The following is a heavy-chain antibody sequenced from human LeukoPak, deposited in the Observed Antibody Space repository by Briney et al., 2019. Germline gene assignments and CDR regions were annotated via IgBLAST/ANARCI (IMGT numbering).Heavy chain of an antibody. CDR2: ISGSGGST. Sequence: PGGSLRLSCAASGFTFSSYAVSWVRQAPGKGLEWVSAISGSGGSTYYADSVKGRFTISRDNSKNTLYLQMNSLRAEDTAVYYCAKGDPRVAATLRYYYYGMDVWGQGTTVTVSS. V-gene: IGHV3-23*01. D-gene: IGHD2-15*01. CDR1: GFTFSSYA. J-gene: IGHJ6*02. CDR3: AKGDPRVAATLRYYYYGMDV.